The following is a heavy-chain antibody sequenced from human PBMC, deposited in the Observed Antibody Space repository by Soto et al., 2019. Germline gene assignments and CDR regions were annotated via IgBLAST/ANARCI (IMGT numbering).Heavy chain of an antibody. CDR3: ARRATIIGHSHY. Sequence: QVQLVQSGAEVKKPGSSVKVSCKAYGGTCSSYAISWVRQAPGQCLEWMGGSIPIFGTANYAQQFQGRVTLPADEATRSAYMELSSLRSEDTAGYDCARRATIIGHSHYWGQGTLVTVSS. J-gene: IGHJ4*02. CDR2: SIPIFGTA. D-gene: IGHD5-12*01. V-gene: IGHV1-69*01. CDR1: GGTCSSYA.